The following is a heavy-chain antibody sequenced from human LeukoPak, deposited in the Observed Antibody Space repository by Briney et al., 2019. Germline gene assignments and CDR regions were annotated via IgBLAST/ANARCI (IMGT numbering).Heavy chain of an antibody. D-gene: IGHD4-17*01. CDR2: VNHSGYT. V-gene: IGHV4-34*01. CDR3: ARMTTGHDY. CDR1: GTSFTSYY. J-gene: IGHJ4*02. Sequence: PSETLSLTCGVSGTSFTSYYWSWIRQTPGKGLEWIGEVNHSGYTNMNPSLKSRVTISVDTSKNQFSLMMTSVTAADTAVYFCARMTTGHDYWVQGTLVTVSS.